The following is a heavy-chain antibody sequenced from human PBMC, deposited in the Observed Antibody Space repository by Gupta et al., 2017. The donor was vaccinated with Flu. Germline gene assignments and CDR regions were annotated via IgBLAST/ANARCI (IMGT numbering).Heavy chain of an antibody. Sequence: QVQLVESGGGVVQPGRSLRLSCAASGFTFSSYGMHWVRQAPGKGLEWVAVIWYDGSNKYYADSVKGRFTISRDNSKNTLYLQMNSLRAEDTAVYYCARGGRLPGIAAADPFDYWGQGTLVTVSS. CDR3: ARGGRLPGIAAADPFDY. CDR1: GFTFSSYG. J-gene: IGHJ4*02. V-gene: IGHV3-33*01. D-gene: IGHD6-13*01. CDR2: IWYDGSNK.